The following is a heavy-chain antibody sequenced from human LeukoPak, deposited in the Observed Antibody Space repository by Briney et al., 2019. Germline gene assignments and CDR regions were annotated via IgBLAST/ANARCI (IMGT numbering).Heavy chain of an antibody. Sequence: SETLSLTCAVYGGSFSGYYWSWIRQPPGKGLGWIGEINHSGSTNYNPSLKSRVTISVDTSKNQFSLKLSSVTAADTAVYYRARGGGDDYGDYKSFYWGQGTLVTVSS. CDR1: GGSFSGYY. CDR3: ARGGGDDYGDYKSFY. V-gene: IGHV4-34*01. D-gene: IGHD4-17*01. J-gene: IGHJ4*02. CDR2: INHSGST.